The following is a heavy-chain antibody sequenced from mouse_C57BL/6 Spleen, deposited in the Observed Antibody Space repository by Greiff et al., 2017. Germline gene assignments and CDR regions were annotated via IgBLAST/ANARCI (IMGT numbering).Heavy chain of an antibody. CDR3: ARERGITTVDYAMDY. Sequence: QVQLQQSGAELVRPGTSVKVSCKASGYAFTNYLIEWVKQRPGQGLEWIGVINPGSGGTNYNEKFKGKATLTADKSSSTAYMQLSSLTSEDSAVYFCARERGITTVDYAMDYWGQGTSVTVSS. D-gene: IGHD1-1*01. CDR1: GYAFTNYL. V-gene: IGHV1-54*01. CDR2: INPGSGGT. J-gene: IGHJ4*01.